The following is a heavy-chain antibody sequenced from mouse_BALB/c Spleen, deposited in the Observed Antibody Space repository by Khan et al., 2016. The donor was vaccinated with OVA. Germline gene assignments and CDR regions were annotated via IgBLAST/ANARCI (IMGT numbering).Heavy chain of an antibody. D-gene: IGHD1-1*02. CDR3: AREGDGGGLAY. J-gene: IGHJ3*01. V-gene: IGHV5-12*02. Sequence: EVELVESGGGFMQPGGSLKLSCATSGFTFTDYYMYWVRQTPERRLEWVAYISTRGTTPYYPDTVRGRFPISRDNATNTLYLQMSRLKSEDTAMDYCAREGDGGGLAYWGQGTLVTVSA. CDR1: GFTFTDYY. CDR2: ISTRGTTP.